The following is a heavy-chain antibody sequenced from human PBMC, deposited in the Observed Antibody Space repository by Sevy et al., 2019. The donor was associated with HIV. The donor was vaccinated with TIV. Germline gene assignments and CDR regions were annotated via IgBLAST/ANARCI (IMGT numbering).Heavy chain of an antibody. CDR1: GFTVSSNY. CDR2: IYTGGST. D-gene: IGHD3-16*01. Sequence: GGSLRLSCAASGFTVSSNYMNWVRQAPGRGLEWVSVIYTGGSTYYSDPVKGRFAISRDNSKNTLYLQMNSLRAEDTAVYYCARGREGGLDFWGQGALVTVSS. J-gene: IGHJ4*02. V-gene: IGHV3-53*01. CDR3: ARGREGGLDF.